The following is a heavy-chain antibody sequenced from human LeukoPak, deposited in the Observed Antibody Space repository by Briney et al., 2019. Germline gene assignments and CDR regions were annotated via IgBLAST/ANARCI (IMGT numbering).Heavy chain of an antibody. J-gene: IGHJ4*02. Sequence: PGGSLRLSCAASGFTFSSYGMHWVRQAPGKGLEGGAVIWYDGSNKYYADSVKGRFTISRDNSKNTLYLQMNSLRAEDTAVYYCARDTEVVVGATGFDNWGQGTLVTVSS. D-gene: IGHD1-26*01. CDR1: GFTFSSYG. CDR2: IWYDGSNK. V-gene: IGHV3-33*01. CDR3: ARDTEVVVGATGFDN.